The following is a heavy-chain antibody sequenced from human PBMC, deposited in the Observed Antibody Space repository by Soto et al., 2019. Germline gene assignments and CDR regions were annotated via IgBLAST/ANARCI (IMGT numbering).Heavy chain of an antibody. V-gene: IGHV4-31*03. CDR1: GGSISSGGYY. CDR2: IYHSGTT. Sequence: SETLSLTCTVSGGSISSGGYYWSWIRQHPGKGLEWIGYIYHSGTTYYNPSLKSRVTISVDTSKNQLSLELNSVTAADTAVYYCARSTIAPHFFKYPFASW. D-gene: IGHD3-3*02. J-gene: IGHJ5*01. CDR3: ARSTIAPHFFKYPFAS.